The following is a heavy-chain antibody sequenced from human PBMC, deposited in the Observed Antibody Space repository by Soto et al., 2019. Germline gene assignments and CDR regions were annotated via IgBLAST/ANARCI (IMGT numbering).Heavy chain of an antibody. CDR1: GGTFSDFA. CDR2: IIPLFGTP. CDR3: ASERVAEMATGGYFDN. J-gene: IGHJ4*02. D-gene: IGHD5-12*01. V-gene: IGHV1-69*01. Sequence: QVHLVQSGAAVKKPGSSVKVSCKTSGGTFSDFAFSWVLQSPRQGLEWVGGIIPLFGTPNYAGEFQDRVSSSADESSNTVSMELRSLRSEYTAVYYCASERVAEMATGGYFDNWGQGPMVTVSS.